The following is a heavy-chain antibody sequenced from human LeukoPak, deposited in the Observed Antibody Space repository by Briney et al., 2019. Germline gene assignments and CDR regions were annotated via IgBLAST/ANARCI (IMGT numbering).Heavy chain of an antibody. CDR1: GFTFSNCA. CDR3: ARAGIQLWLPAPPFDY. D-gene: IGHD5-18*01. Sequence: PGGSLRLSCAASGFTFSNCAMHWVRLAPGKGLEWVAVISYDGGNEYYADSVKGRFTISRDNAKNSLYLQMNSLRAEDTAVYYCARAGIQLWLPAPPFDYWGQGTLVTVSS. J-gene: IGHJ4*02. CDR2: ISYDGGNE. V-gene: IGHV3-30-3*01.